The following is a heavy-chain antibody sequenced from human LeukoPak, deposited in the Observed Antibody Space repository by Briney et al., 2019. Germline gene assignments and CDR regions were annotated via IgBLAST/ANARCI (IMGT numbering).Heavy chain of an antibody. CDR1: GFPFSSHA. CDR3: AKTAGYYYVSSGYRRGGAFDI. CDR2: ISGSGGST. V-gene: IGHV3-23*01. D-gene: IGHD3-22*01. J-gene: IGHJ3*02. Sequence: VQPGGSLRLSCAASGFPFSSHAMSWVRQAPGKGLEWVSAISGSGGSTYYADSVKGRFTISRDNSKNTLYLQMNSLRAEDTAVYYCAKTAGYYYVSSGYRRGGAFDIWGQGTMVTVSS.